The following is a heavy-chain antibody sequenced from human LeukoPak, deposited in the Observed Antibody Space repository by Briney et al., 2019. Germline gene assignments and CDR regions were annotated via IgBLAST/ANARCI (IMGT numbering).Heavy chain of an antibody. D-gene: IGHD2-8*02. CDR1: GYTFTNYY. Sequence: GASVKVSCKASGYTFTNYYMHWVRQAPGQGLEWVGLINPTGTGTNYAQKFRGRVTLARDTSTTTVYVELSSLRSEDTAVYYCAREESGGYFDYWGQGTPVTVSS. CDR2: INPTGTGT. J-gene: IGHJ4*02. V-gene: IGHV1-46*01. CDR3: AREESGGYFDY.